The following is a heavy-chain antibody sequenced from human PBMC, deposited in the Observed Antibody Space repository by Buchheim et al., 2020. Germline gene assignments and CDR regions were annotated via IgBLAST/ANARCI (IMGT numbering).Heavy chain of an antibody. J-gene: IGHJ5*02. CDR2: IYTSGST. CDR3: ARGYDSSLNWFDP. V-gene: IGHV4-61*02. D-gene: IGHD3-22*01. Sequence: QVQLQESGPGLVKPSQTLSLTCTVSGGSISSGSYYWSWIRQPAGKGLEWIGRIYTSGSTNYNPSLKSRVTISVDTSKNQFPLKLSSVTAADTAVYYCARGYDSSLNWFDPWGQGTL. CDR1: GGSISSGSYY.